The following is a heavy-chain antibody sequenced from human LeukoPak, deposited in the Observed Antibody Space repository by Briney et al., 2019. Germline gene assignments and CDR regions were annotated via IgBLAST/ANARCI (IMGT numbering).Heavy chain of an antibody. D-gene: IGHD5-24*01. CDR2: IYYSGST. V-gene: IGHV4-59*01. Sequence: PSETLSLTCTVSGGSISSYYWSWIRQPPGKGLEWIGYIYYSGSTNYNPSLKSRVTISVDTSKNQFSLKLSSVTAADTAVYYCASAMATRPPCAFDIWGQGTMVTVSS. CDR3: ASAMATRPPCAFDI. J-gene: IGHJ3*02. CDR1: GGSISSYY.